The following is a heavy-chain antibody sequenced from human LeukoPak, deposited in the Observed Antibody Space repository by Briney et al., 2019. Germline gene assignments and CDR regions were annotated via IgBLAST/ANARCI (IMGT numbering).Heavy chain of an antibody. V-gene: IGHV5-51*01. CDR3: ARDYYDSTGYMYDAFDI. Sequence: GGSLKISCKGSGYSFTRYWIGWVRQMPGKGLEWLGIIYPGDSDTRYSPSFQGQVTISADNSISTAYLQWSSLRASDTAMYYCARDYYDSTGYMYDAFDIWGQGTIVTVSS. J-gene: IGHJ3*02. D-gene: IGHD3-22*01. CDR2: IYPGDSDT. CDR1: GYSFTRYW.